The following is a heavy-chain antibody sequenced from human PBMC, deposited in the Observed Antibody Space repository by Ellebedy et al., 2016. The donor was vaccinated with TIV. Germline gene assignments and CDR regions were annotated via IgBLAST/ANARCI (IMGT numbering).Heavy chain of an antibody. CDR2: ISWNSGSI. J-gene: IGHJ3*02. V-gene: IGHV3-9*01. CDR1: GFTFSSYS. D-gene: IGHD2-21*02. Sequence: SLKISCAASGFTFSSYSMSWVRQAPGKGLEWVSGISWNSGSIGYADSVKGRFTISRDNAKNSLYLQMNSLRAEDTAVYYCARSGCGGDCYSEAFDIWGQGTMVTVSS. CDR3: ARSGCGGDCYSEAFDI.